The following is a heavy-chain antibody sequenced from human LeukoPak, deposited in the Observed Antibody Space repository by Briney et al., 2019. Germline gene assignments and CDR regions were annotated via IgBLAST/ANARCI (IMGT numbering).Heavy chain of an antibody. J-gene: IGHJ4*02. V-gene: IGHV1-69*11. Sequence: GSSVKVSCKASGGTFSSYAISWVRQAPGQGLEWMGRIIPILGTANYAQKFQGRVTITTDESTSTAYMELSSLRSEDTAVYYCARDSDTAMVLYYFDFWGQGTLVTVSS. D-gene: IGHD5-18*01. CDR2: IIPILGTA. CDR1: GGTFSSYA. CDR3: ARDSDTAMVLYYFDF.